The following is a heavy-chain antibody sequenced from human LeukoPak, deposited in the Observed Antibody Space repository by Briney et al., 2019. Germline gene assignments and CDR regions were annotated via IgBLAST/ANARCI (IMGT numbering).Heavy chain of an antibody. CDR1: GFTFSSYS. J-gene: IGHJ3*02. CDR3: GSGITTTDGAFDI. Sequence: PGGSLRLSCAASGFTFSSYSMNWVRQAPGKGLEWVSYISSSSSTIYYADSVKGRFTISRDNAKNSLYLQMNSLRAEDTAVYYCGSGITTTDGAFDIWGQGTMVTVSS. CDR2: ISSSSSTI. D-gene: IGHD3-10*01. V-gene: IGHV3-48*04.